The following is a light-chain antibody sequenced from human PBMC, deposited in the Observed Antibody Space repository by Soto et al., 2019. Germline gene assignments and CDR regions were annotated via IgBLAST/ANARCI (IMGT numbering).Light chain of an antibody. Sequence: EIVMTQSPATMSVSPGERATLSCRASQRVRSNLAWYQQKPGQAPRLRIYGASTRATGIPARFSGSGYGAEFTLTISSLQSEDFAVYYCHQYNNWPRTFGQGTNVEIK. J-gene: IGKJ1*01. CDR1: QRVRSN. CDR3: HQYNNWPRT. V-gene: IGKV3-15*01. CDR2: GAS.